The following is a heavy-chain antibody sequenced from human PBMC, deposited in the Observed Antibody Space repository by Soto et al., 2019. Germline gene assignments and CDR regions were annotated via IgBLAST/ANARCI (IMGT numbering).Heavy chain of an antibody. CDR2: FYYPGNT. CDR1: GGSITKTSYY. CDR3: ASTITLMRGVVPVDY. D-gene: IGHD3-10*01. Sequence: LQLQESGPGMVKPSETLSLTCTVSGGSITKTSYYWGWIRQAPGKGLEWIGTFYYPGNTYYIPSLKSRVSCSVDLSKNQLFLRLSSVTAADTAVYFCASTITLMRGVVPVDYWGQGTRVAASS. J-gene: IGHJ4*02. V-gene: IGHV4-39*01.